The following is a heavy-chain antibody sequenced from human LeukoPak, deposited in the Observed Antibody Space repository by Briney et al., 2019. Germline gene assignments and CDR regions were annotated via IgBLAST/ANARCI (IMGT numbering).Heavy chain of an antibody. D-gene: IGHD4-17*01. CDR2: IYYSGST. CDR1: GGSISSYY. Sequence: ASETLSLTCTVSGGSISSYYWSWIRQPPGKGLEWIGYIYYSGSTYYNPSLKSRVTISVDTSKNQFSLKLSSVTAADTAVYYCASVDYGDQVLDYWGQGTLVTVSS. J-gene: IGHJ4*02. V-gene: IGHV4-59*08. CDR3: ASVDYGDQVLDY.